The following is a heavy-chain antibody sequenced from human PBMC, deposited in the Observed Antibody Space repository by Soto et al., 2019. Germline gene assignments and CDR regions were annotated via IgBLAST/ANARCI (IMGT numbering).Heavy chain of an antibody. V-gene: IGHV4-30-4*01. CDR3: AGDSFWSQRSNWFAP. CDR1: GGSISSGHYF. J-gene: IGHJ5*02. Sequence: QVQLQESGPGLVKPSQTLSLTCTVSGGSISSGHYFWSWIRQPPGKGLEWSGYIYYTGSTYYNPSLKSLPTLSVDTSKNQFSLNLTSVTAADTAWYYCAGDSFWSQRSNWFAPWGQGTLVTVSS. CDR2: IYYTGST. D-gene: IGHD3-3*01.